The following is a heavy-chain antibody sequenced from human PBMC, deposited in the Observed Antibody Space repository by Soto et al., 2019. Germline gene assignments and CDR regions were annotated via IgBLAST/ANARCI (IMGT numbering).Heavy chain of an antibody. Sequence: QVQLVQSGAEVKKPGASVNVSCRASGYTITSYGISWVRQAPGQGLEWMGWISAYNGNTKYVQKFQGRVTMTTDTSTSTAYMELRSLRSDDTAVYYCARDAAAGLNDYWGQGTLVTVST. CDR3: ARDAAAGLNDY. D-gene: IGHD6-13*01. CDR1: GYTITSYG. CDR2: ISAYNGNT. J-gene: IGHJ4*02. V-gene: IGHV1-18*01.